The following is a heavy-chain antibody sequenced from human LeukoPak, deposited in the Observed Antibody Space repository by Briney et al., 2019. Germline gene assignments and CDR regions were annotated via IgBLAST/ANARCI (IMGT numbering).Heavy chain of an antibody. CDR1: GLTFSNAW. CDR3: ARLAVAGLRKEFDY. CDR2: INHSGST. J-gene: IGHJ4*02. D-gene: IGHD6-19*01. V-gene: IGHV4-34*01. Sequence: GSLRLSCVASGLTFSNAWMSWVRQAPGKGLEWIGEINHSGSTNYKPSLKSRVTISVDTSKSQFSLNLNSVTAADTAMYYCARLAVAGLRKEFDYWGQGTLVTVSS.